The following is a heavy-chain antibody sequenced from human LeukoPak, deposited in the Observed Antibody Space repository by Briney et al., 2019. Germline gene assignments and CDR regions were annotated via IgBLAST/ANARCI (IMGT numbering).Heavy chain of an antibody. D-gene: IGHD3-3*01. CDR2: IRYDGSNK. CDR1: GFTFSSYG. Sequence: PGGSLRLSCAASGFTFSSYGMHWVRQAPGKGLEWVAFIRYDGSNKYYADSVKGRFIISRDNSKNTLYLQMNSLRAEDTAVYYCAKGTRFLEWSFRYYYYMDVWGKGTTVTVSS. V-gene: IGHV3-30*02. CDR3: AKGTRFLEWSFRYYYYMDV. J-gene: IGHJ6*03.